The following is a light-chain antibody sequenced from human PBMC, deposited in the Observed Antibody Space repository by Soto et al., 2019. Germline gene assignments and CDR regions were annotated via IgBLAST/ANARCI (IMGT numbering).Light chain of an antibody. J-gene: IGLJ1*01. V-gene: IGLV2-14*01. CDR3: SSHRSTSVYV. Sequence: QSVLTQPASVSGSPGQSITISCTGTSSDVGGYNYVSWYQQYPGKAPKLMIYEVTHRPSGVSNRFSGSKSGNTASLTISGLQAEDEANYYCSSHRSTSVYVFGTGTKVTAL. CDR1: SSDVGGYNY. CDR2: EVT.